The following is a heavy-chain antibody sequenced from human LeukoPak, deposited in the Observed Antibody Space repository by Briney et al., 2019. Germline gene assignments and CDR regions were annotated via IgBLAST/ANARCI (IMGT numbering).Heavy chain of an antibody. CDR2: ILSLTNGGTT. J-gene: IGHJ4*02. V-gene: IGHV3-15*01. CDR3: TNWNAARFDF. D-gene: IGHD1-1*01. CDR1: GFTFNNAW. Sequence: GGSLRLSCAASGFTFNNAWMNWVRQAPGKKLEWVGRILSLTNGGTTDYAAPVKGRFTISRDDSKNTVYLQMNSLKTEDTAVYYCTNWNAARFDFWGQGTLVTVSS.